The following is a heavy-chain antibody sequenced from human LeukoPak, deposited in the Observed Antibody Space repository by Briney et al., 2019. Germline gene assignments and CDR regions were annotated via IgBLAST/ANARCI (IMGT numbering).Heavy chain of an antibody. V-gene: IGHV3-74*01. CDR1: GFTFSNYC. CDR3: VRDFRSADY. Sequence: PGGSLRLSCAASGFTFSNYCMHWVRQIPGKGLVWVSRICPDGTVTNYADSVKGRFTISRDNAKNMVFLQMNSLGADDTAVYYCVRDFRSADYWGQGILVTVSS. CDR2: ICPDGTVT. J-gene: IGHJ4*02.